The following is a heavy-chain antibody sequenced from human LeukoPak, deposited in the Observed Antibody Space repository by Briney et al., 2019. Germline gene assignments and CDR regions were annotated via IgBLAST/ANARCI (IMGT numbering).Heavy chain of an antibody. CDR2: ISGSGGST. J-gene: IGHJ6*03. CDR3: AKGGGPAPKYYYYYMDV. CDR1: GFTFSSYA. V-gene: IGHV3-23*01. D-gene: IGHD3-16*01. Sequence: PGGSLRLSCAASGFTFSSYAMSWVRQAPGKGLEWVSAISGSGGSTYYADSVKGRFTISRDNSKNTLYLQMNSLRAEDTAVYYCAKGGGPAPKYYYYYMDVWGKGTTVTVSS.